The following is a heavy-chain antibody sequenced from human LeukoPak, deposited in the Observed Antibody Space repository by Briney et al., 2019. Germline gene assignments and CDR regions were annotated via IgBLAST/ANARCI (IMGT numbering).Heavy chain of an antibody. J-gene: IGHJ4*02. Sequence: GSLRLSCAASGFTVSSSYMKWVRQAPGKGLECVSLIYTGGNTSYGDSVKGRFTISRDSSKNTLYLQMTSLRAEDTAVYYCARWHCGGNTCHDFWGQGTRVTVSS. CDR1: GFTVSSSY. V-gene: IGHV3-66*01. CDR3: ARWHCGGNTCHDF. D-gene: IGHD2-21*01. CDR2: IYTGGNT.